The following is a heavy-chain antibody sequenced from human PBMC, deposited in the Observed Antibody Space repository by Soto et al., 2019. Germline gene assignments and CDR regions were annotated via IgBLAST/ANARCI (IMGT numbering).Heavy chain of an antibody. J-gene: IGHJ4*02. CDR3: ATALRFLEWLSHGLDY. V-gene: IGHV3-23*01. Sequence: PGGSLRLSCAASGFTFSSYAMSWVRQAPGKGLEWVSAISGSGGSTYYADSVKGRFTISRDNSKNTLYLQMNSLRAEDTAVYYCATALRFLEWLSHGLDYWGQGTLDPVSS. CDR1: GFTFSSYA. CDR2: ISGSGGST. D-gene: IGHD3-3*01.